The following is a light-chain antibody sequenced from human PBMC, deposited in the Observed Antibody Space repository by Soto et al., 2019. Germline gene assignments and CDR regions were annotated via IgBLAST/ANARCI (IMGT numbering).Light chain of an antibody. CDR3: QQYNNWPYT. V-gene: IGKV3-15*01. J-gene: IGKJ2*01. CDR2: GAS. Sequence: EIVMTQSPATLSVSPGERATLSCRASQSVSSNFAWYQQKPGQAPRLLIYGASTRATGIPARFSGSGSGTEFTLTISSLQSEDFEVYYCQQYNNWPYTFGQGNKLEIK. CDR1: QSVSSN.